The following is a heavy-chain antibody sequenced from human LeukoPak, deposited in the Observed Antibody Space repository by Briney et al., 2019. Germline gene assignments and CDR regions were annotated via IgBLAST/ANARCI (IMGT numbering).Heavy chain of an antibody. CDR2: IIPIFGTA. CDR3: ARKVGSSITIFGVVIQYNWFDP. V-gene: IGHV1-69*13. D-gene: IGHD3-3*01. CDR1: GGTFSSYA. J-gene: IGHJ5*02. Sequence: ASVKVSCKASGGTFSSYAISWVRQAPGQGLEWMGGIIPIFGTANYAQKFQGRVTITADESTSTAYMELSSLRSEDTAVYYCARKVGSSITIFGVVIQYNWFDPWGQGTLVTVS.